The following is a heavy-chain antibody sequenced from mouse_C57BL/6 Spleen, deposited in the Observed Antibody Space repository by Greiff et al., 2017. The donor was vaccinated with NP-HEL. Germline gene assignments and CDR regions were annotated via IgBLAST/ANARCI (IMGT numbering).Heavy chain of an antibody. CDR3: AREGSSCLAY. CDR1: GYTFTSYG. J-gene: IGHJ3*01. Sequence: QVQLKESGAELARPGASVKLSCKASGYTFTSYGISWVKQRTGQGLEWIGEIYPRSGNTYYNEKFKGKATLTADKSSSTAYMELRSLTSEDSAVYFCAREGSSCLAYWGQGTLVTVSA. CDR2: IYPRSGNT. V-gene: IGHV1-81*01. D-gene: IGHD1-1*01.